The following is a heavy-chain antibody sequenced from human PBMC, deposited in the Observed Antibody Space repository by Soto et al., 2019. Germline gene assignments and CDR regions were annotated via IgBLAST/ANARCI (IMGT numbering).Heavy chain of an antibody. V-gene: IGHV4-30-4*01. CDR3: ARGRYCLTGRCFPNWFDS. CDR2: IYKSATT. J-gene: IGHJ5*01. D-gene: IGHD2-15*01. CDR1: GDSISTVDYF. Sequence: SETLSLTCSVSGDSISTVDYFWAWIRQPPGQALEYIGYIYKSATTYYNPSFESRVAISLDTSKSQFSLNVTSVTAADTTVYFCARGRYCLTGRCFPNWFDSWGQGTLVTVSS.